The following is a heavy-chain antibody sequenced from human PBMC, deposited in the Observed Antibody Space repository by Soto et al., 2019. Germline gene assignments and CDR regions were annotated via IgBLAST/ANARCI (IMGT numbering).Heavy chain of an antibody. J-gene: IGHJ4*02. CDR2: IHHSGST. CDR3: ARVGPKVREVDY. V-gene: IGHV4-4*02. CDR1: GGSISSGNW. Sequence: SETLSLTCAVSGGSISSGNWWSWVRQPPGNGLEWIGEIHHSGSTNYNPSLKSRVTISVDKSKNQFSLKLTSVTAADTAVYYCARVGPKVREVDYWGQGTLVTVSS. D-gene: IGHD3-10*01.